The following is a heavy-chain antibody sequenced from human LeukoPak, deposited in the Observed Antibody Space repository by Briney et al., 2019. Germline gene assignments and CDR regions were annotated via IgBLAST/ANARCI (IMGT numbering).Heavy chain of an antibody. Sequence: PGGSLRLSCAASGFTFSSYAMSWVRQAPGKGLEWVSAISGSGGSTYYADSVKGRFTISRDNSKNTLYLQMNSLRAEDTAVYYCAKGLGGITMVRAAFDYWGQGTLVTVSS. CDR1: GFTFSSYA. V-gene: IGHV3-23*01. D-gene: IGHD3-10*01. CDR2: ISGSGGST. J-gene: IGHJ4*02. CDR3: AKGLGGITMVRAAFDY.